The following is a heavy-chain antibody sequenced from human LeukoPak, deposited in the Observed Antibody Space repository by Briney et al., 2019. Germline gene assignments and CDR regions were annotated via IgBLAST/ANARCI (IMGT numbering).Heavy chain of an antibody. Sequence: PGGSLRLSCAASGFTVNSNYMSWFRQAPEQGLEWVSIIYSGGTTHYADSVKGRFTISRDNTKNTLYLQMDSLRAEDTAVYYCARTYYSGSGTYQRWFDPWGQGTLVTVSS. CDR2: IYSGGTT. D-gene: IGHD3-10*01. CDR3: ARTYYSGSGTYQRWFDP. V-gene: IGHV3-53*01. J-gene: IGHJ5*02. CDR1: GFTVNSNY.